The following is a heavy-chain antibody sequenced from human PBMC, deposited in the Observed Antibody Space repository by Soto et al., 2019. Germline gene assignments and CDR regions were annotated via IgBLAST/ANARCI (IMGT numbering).Heavy chain of an antibody. CDR1: GGSFSGYY. D-gene: IGHD6-13*01. J-gene: IGHJ3*02. CDR3: ASHEVAAAGNGAFDI. Sequence: QVQLQQWGAGLLKPSETLSLTCAVYGGSFSGYYWSWIRQPPGKGLEWIGEINHSGSTNYNPSLKSRVTISVDTSKNQFSLKLSSVTAAATAVYYCASHEVAAAGNGAFDIWGQGTMVTVSS. V-gene: IGHV4-34*01. CDR2: INHSGST.